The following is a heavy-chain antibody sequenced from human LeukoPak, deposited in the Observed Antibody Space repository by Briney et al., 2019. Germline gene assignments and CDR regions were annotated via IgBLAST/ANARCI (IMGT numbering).Heavy chain of an antibody. D-gene: IGHD5-18*01. CDR3: ARTRGYSYGHSSEAYYFDY. V-gene: IGHV3-30-3*01. CDR2: ISYDGSNK. J-gene: IGHJ4*02. CDR1: GFTFSSYA. Sequence: PGRSLRLSCAASGFTFSSYAMHWVRQAPGKGLEWVAVISYDGSNKYYADSVKGRFTISRDNSKNTLYLQMNSLRAEDTAVYYCARTRGYSYGHSSEAYYFDYWGQGTLVTVSS.